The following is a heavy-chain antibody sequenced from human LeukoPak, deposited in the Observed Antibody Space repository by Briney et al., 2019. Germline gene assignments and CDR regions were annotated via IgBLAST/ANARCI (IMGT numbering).Heavy chain of an antibody. Sequence: GGSLRLSCAASGFTFSSYAMSWVRQAPGKGLEWVSAISGSGGSTYYADSVKGRFTISRDNSKNTLYLQMNSLRAEDTAVYYCAKVGVGGRQFDYVGLYYFDYWGQGTLVTVSS. CDR3: AKVGVGGRQFDYVGLYYFDY. CDR2: ISGSGGST. V-gene: IGHV3-23*01. CDR1: GFTFSSYA. J-gene: IGHJ4*02. D-gene: IGHD4-17*01.